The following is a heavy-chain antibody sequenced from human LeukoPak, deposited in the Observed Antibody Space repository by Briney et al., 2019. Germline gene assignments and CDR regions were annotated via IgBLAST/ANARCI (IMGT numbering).Heavy chain of an antibody. D-gene: IGHD6-6*01. CDR1: GYTFTGYY. V-gene: IGHV1-2*02. CDR2: INPNSGGT. CDR3: ARDRWSSSSSEGVFDI. Sequence: ASVKVSCKASGYTFTGYYMHWVRQAPGQGLEWMGWINPNSGGTNYAQKFQGRVTMTTDTFTTTAYMELRSLRSDDTAVYYCARDRWSSSSSEGVFDIWGQGTMVTVFS. J-gene: IGHJ3*02.